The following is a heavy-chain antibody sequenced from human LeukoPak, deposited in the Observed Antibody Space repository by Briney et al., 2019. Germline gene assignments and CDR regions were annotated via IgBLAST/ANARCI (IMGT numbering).Heavy chain of an antibody. CDR3: ASHYDSSGYRNY. Sequence: SETLSLTCTVSGGSISSYYWSWIRQPPGKGLEWIGYIYYSGSTNYNPSLKSRVTISVDTSKNQFSLKLSSVTAADTAVYYCASHYDSSGYRNYWGQGTLVTVSS. CDR2: IYYSGST. D-gene: IGHD3-22*01. J-gene: IGHJ4*02. CDR1: GGSISSYY. V-gene: IGHV4-59*01.